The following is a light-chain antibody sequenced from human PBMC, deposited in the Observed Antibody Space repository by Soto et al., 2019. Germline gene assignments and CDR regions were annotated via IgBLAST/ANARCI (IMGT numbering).Light chain of an antibody. Sequence: EIVLTQSPGTLSLSPGERATLSCRASQSVSSSYLAWYQHKPGQAPSLLIYGASSRATGIPDRFSGSGSGTDFTLTISRLEPEDFAEYYCQQYGSSPHTFGQGTKLEIK. CDR3: QQYGSSPHT. V-gene: IGKV3-20*01. CDR1: QSVSSSY. CDR2: GAS. J-gene: IGKJ2*01.